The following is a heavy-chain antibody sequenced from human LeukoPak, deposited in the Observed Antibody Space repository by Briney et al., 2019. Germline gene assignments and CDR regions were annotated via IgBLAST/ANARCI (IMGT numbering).Heavy chain of an antibody. CDR1: GGSISSGGYY. D-gene: IGHD3-16*01. J-gene: IGHJ5*02. Sequence: PSETLSLTCTVSGGSISSGGYYWSCIRQHPGKGLEWIGYIYYSGSSYYNPSLKSRVTISVDTSKNQFSLKLSSVTAADTAVYCCARGGFILFDPWGQGTLVTVSS. CDR3: ARGGFILFDP. V-gene: IGHV4-31*03. CDR2: IYYSGSS.